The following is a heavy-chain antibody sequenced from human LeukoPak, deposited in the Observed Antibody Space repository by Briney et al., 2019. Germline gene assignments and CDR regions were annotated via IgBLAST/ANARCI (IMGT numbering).Heavy chain of an antibody. Sequence: SVKVSCKASGGTFSSYAISWVRQAPGQGLEWMGGIIPIFGTANYAQKFQGRVTITTDESTSTAYMELSSLRSEDTAVYYCARDDSVGAIRTFGYWGQGTLVTVSS. J-gene: IGHJ4*02. CDR1: GGTFSSYA. CDR3: ARDDSVGAIRTFGY. V-gene: IGHV1-69*05. D-gene: IGHD1-26*01. CDR2: IIPIFGTA.